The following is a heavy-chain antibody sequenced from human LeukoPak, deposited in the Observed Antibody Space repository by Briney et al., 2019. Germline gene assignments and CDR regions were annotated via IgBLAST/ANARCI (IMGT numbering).Heavy chain of an antibody. CDR1: GFSVSDYY. D-gene: IGHD3-10*01. Sequence: PGRSLRLSCAAAGFSVSDYYMSWIRQSPGKGLEWISYITSSGGSTKYADSVKGRFTISRDNAKNSVALQMNNLRAEDTAVYYCTRERRGNYLPFESWGQGTLVTLCS. CDR2: ITSSGGST. V-gene: IGHV3-11*01. CDR3: TRERRGNYLPFES. J-gene: IGHJ4*02.